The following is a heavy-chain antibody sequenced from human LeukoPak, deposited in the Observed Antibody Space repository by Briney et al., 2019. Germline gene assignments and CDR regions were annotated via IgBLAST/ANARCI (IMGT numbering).Heavy chain of an antibody. CDR2: IIPILGIA. V-gene: IGHV1-69*04. Sequence: ASVKVSCKASGGTFSSYAISWVRQAPGQGLEWMGRIIPILGIANYAQKFQGRVTITADKSTSTAYMELSSLRSEDTAVYYCARGSNYYDSSGYYLNNYWGQGTLVTVSS. CDR3: ARGSNYYDSSGYYLNNY. D-gene: IGHD3-22*01. CDR1: GGTFSSYA. J-gene: IGHJ4*02.